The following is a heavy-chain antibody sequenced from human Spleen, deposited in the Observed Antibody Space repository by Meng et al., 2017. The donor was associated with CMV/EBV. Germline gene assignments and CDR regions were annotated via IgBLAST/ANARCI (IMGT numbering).Heavy chain of an antibody. CDR3: ARLTFPEITGTHFDY. J-gene: IGHJ4*02. Sequence: SGGSISSGGYYWSWIRQHPGKGLEWIGYIYSSGSTYYHPSLKSRLTISVDTSKNHFSLKLSSVTAADTAVYYCARLTFPEITGTHFDYWGQGTLVTVSS. CDR2: IYSSGST. V-gene: IGHV4-31*02. CDR1: GGSISSGGYY. D-gene: IGHD1-20*01.